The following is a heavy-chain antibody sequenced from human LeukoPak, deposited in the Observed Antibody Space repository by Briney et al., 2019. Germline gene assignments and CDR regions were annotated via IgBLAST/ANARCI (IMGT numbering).Heavy chain of an antibody. Sequence: SVKVSCKASGDTFDSHALSWVRQAPGQGLEWMGAIIPMYGTADYAQKFQGRVAIIADKSTSTAYMELNSLTSEDTAVYYRARPYSGYELDAFDIWGQGTMVTVSS. V-gene: IGHV1-69*06. D-gene: IGHD5-12*01. J-gene: IGHJ3*02. CDR2: IIPMYGTA. CDR3: ARPYSGYELDAFDI. CDR1: GDTFDSHA.